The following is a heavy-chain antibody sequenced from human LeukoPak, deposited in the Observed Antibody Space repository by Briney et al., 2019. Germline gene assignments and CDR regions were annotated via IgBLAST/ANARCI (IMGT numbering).Heavy chain of an antibody. V-gene: IGHV4-59*01. D-gene: IGHD3-3*01. CDR2: IYYSGST. Sequence: SETLSLTCTVSGGSISSYYWSWIRKPPGQGLEWIGYIYYSGSTNYNPSLKSRVTISVDTSKNQFSLKLSSVTAADTAVYYCARGYDFWSGYRNYYMDVWGKGTTVTVSS. J-gene: IGHJ6*03. CDR1: GGSISSYY. CDR3: ARGYDFWSGYRNYYMDV.